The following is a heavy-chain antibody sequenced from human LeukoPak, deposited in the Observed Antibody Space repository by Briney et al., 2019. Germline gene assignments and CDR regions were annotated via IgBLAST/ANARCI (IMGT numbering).Heavy chain of an antibody. Sequence: SETLSLTCAVYGGSFSGYYWSWIRQPPGKGLEWIGEINHSGSTNYNPSLKSRVTISVDTSKNQFSLKLSSVTAADTAVYYCARAGWRYCSGGSCYRPPTFDYWGQGTLVTVSS. J-gene: IGHJ4*02. CDR2: INHSGST. CDR3: ARAGWRYCSGGSCYRPPTFDY. D-gene: IGHD2-15*01. CDR1: GGSFSGYY. V-gene: IGHV4-34*01.